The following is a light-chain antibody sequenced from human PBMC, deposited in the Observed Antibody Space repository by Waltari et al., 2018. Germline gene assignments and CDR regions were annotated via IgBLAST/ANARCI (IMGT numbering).Light chain of an antibody. V-gene: IGKV3-11*01. CDR3: QQRGDWPIT. CDR1: QSIGNY. J-gene: IGKJ5*01. Sequence: EIVLTQAPATLSLSPGERGTLSCRASQSIGNYFAWYQQKPGQAPRLLIYGASDRATGIPARLSGSGCGTDFTITISSLEPEDFAVYYCQQRGDWPITFGQGTRLEIK. CDR2: GAS.